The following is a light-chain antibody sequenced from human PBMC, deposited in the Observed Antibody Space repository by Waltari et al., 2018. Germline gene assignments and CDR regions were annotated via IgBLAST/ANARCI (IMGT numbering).Light chain of an antibody. V-gene: IGKV3-15*01. CDR1: QSVSSN. J-gene: IGKJ1*01. Sequence: EVVMTQSPATLSVSPGERATLSCRASQSVSSNLACYQHKPGQAPRLLIYGASTRATGIPARFSGSGAGTECTLTISSLQSEDFAAYYCQQYNNWPPWTFGQGTTVEIK. CDR2: GAS. CDR3: QQYNNWPPWT.